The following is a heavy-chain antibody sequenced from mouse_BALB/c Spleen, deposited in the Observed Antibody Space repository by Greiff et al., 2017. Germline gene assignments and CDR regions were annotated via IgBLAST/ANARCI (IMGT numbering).Heavy chain of an antibody. CDR2: INPNNGGT. Sequence: EVKLLESGPELVKPGASVKISCKTSGYTFTEYTMHWVKQSHGKSLEWIGGINPNNGGTSYNQKFKGKATLTVDKSSSTAYMELRSLTSEDSAVYYCARRVGNYVLFDYWGQGTTLTVSS. J-gene: IGHJ2*01. CDR1: GYTFTEYT. V-gene: IGHV1-18*01. CDR3: ARRVGNYVLFDY. D-gene: IGHD2-1*01.